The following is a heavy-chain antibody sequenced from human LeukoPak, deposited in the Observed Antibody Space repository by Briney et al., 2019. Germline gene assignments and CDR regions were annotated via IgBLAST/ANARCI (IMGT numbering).Heavy chain of an antibody. Sequence: ASVKVSCKASGYTFTGYYMHWVRQAPGQGLEWMGWINPNSGGTNYAQKFQGRVTVTSDTSISTAYMELSRLRSDDTAVYYCARENGGDYVDYFDYWGQGTLVTVSS. D-gene: IGHD4-17*01. CDR1: GYTFTGYY. CDR2: INPNSGGT. J-gene: IGHJ4*02. CDR3: ARENGGDYVDYFDY. V-gene: IGHV1-2*02.